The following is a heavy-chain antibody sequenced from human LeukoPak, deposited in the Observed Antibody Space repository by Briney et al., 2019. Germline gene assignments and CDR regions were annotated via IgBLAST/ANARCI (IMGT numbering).Heavy chain of an antibody. CDR1: GGSISSYY. J-gene: IGHJ4*02. CDR2: IYYSGST. Sequence: NPSETLSLTCTVSGGSISSYYWSWIRQPPGKGLEWIGYIYYSGSTNYNPSLKSRVTISVDTSKNQFSLKLSSVTAADTAVYYCARRAPYSYEWSTLDYWGQGTLVTVSS. CDR3: ARRAPYSYEWSTLDY. V-gene: IGHV4-59*08. D-gene: IGHD5-18*01.